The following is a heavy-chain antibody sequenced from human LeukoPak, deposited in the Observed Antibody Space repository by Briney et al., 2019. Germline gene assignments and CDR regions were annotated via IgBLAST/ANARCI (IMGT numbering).Heavy chain of an antibody. CDR2: INTNTGNP. CDR1: GYTFTSYA. D-gene: IGHD6-25*01. Sequence: GASVKDSCKASGYTFTSYAMNRVRQAPGQGLEWMGWINTNTGNPTYAQGFTGRFVFSLDTSVSTAYLQISSLKAEDTAVYYCARDFGLSDGYQGEVAFDIWGQGTMVTVSS. V-gene: IGHV7-4-1*02. CDR3: ARDFGLSDGYQGEVAFDI. J-gene: IGHJ3*02.